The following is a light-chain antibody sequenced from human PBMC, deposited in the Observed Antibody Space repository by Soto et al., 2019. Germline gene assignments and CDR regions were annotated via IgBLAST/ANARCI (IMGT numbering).Light chain of an antibody. V-gene: IGLV3-1*01. CDR3: QACDSSTAYVV. CDR1: KLGDKY. Sequence: SYELTQPPSVSVSPGQTASITCSGDKLGDKYACWYQQKPGQSPVLVIYQDSKRPSGIPERFSGSNSGNTATLTISGTQAMDEADYYCQACDSSTAYVVFGGGTKVTVL. CDR2: QDS. J-gene: IGLJ2*01.